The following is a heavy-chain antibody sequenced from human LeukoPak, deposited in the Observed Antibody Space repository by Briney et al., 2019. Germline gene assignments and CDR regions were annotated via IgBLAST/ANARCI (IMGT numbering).Heavy chain of an antibody. J-gene: IGHJ6*03. CDR3: ARDYIVVVPAAMNYYYYMDV. V-gene: IGHV4-39*02. CDR1: GGSISSSSYY. D-gene: IGHD2-2*01. Sequence: KSSETLSLTCTVSGGSISSSSYYWGWIRQPPGKGLEWIGSIYYSGSTYYNPSLKSRVTISVDTSKNQFSLKLSSVTAADTAVYYCARDYIVVVPAAMNYYYYMDVWGKGTTVTVSS. CDR2: IYYSGST.